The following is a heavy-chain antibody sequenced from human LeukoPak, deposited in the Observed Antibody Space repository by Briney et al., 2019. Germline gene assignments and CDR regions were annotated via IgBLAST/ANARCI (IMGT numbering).Heavy chain of an antibody. V-gene: IGHV3-53*01. CDR2: IYSGGST. CDR3: ARAYLTGEYDY. CDR1: GFTVSSNY. D-gene: IGHD7-27*01. J-gene: IGHJ4*02. Sequence: PGGSLRLSCAASGFTVSSNYMSWVRQAPGKGLEWVSVIYSGGSTYYADSVKGRFTISRDNSKNTLYLQMNSLRAEDTAVYYCARAYLTGEYDYWGQGTLVTVSS.